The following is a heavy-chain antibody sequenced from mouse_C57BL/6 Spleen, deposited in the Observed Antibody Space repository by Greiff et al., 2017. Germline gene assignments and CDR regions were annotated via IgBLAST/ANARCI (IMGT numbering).Heavy chain of an antibody. Sequence: EVKVEESGGGLVQPGGSMKLSCVASGFTFSNYWMNWVRQSPEKGLEWVAQIRLKSDNYATHYAESVKGRFTISRDDSKSSVYLQMNNLRAEDTGIYYCTGEQLGWFAYWGQGTLVTVSA. D-gene: IGHD4-1*02. CDR2: IRLKSDNYAT. CDR3: TGEQLGWFAY. V-gene: IGHV6-3*01. J-gene: IGHJ3*01. CDR1: GFTFSNYW.